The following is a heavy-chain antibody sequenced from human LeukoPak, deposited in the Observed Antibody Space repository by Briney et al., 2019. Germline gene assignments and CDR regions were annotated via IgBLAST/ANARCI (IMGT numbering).Heavy chain of an antibody. V-gene: IGHV3-74*01. CDR1: GFPFSRYW. CDR3: ARGGYHDYYDSSGYYRDAFDI. J-gene: IGHJ3*02. Sequence: GGSLRLSCAASGFPFSRYWMHWVRQAPGKGLVWVSRINSDGSRTSYADSVKDRFTISRDNAKNTLYLQMNSLRAEDTAVYYCARGGYHDYYDSSGYYRDAFDIWGQGTMVTVSS. D-gene: IGHD3-22*01. CDR2: INSDGSRT.